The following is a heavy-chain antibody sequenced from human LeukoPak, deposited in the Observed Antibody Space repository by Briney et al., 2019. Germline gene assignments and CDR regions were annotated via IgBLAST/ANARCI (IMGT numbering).Heavy chain of an antibody. D-gene: IGHD7-27*01. CDR1: GFPFNNYW. J-gene: IGHJ4*02. CDR3: TRAMSYWGVASFYDF. Sequence: PGGSLRLSCGASGFPFNNYWMARVRLSPGKGLEWVSNINHGGNEGHYADSVQDRFIISRDNAQNSLHLQMNSLRSDDTGVYYCTRAMSYWGVASFYDFWGQGVLVTVSS. CDR2: INHGGNEG. V-gene: IGHV3-7*04.